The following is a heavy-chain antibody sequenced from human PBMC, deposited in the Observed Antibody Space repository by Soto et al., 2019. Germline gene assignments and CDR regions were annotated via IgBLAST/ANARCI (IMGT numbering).Heavy chain of an antibody. Sequence: VASVKVSCKASGGTFSSYAISWVRQAPGQGLEWMGGIIPIFGTANYAQKFQGRVTITADESTSTAYMELSSLRSEDTAVYYCARAASFYGSGMVGYYYYHGMDVWG. CDR1: GGTFSSYA. CDR3: ARAASFYGSGMVGYYYYHGMDV. D-gene: IGHD3-10*01. J-gene: IGHJ6*02. V-gene: IGHV1-69*13. CDR2: IIPIFGTA.